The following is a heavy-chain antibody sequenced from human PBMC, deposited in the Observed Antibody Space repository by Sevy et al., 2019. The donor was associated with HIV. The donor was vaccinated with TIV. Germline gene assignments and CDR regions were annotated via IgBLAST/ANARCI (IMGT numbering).Heavy chain of an antibody. CDR3: ARDLAYYDSSGYLPALDYFDY. V-gene: IGHV1-2*02. CDR1: GYTFTGYY. J-gene: IGHJ4*02. CDR2: INPNSGGT. D-gene: IGHD3-22*01. Sequence: ASVKVSCKASGYTFTGYYMHWVRQAPGQGLEWMGWINPNSGGTNYAQKFQGRVTMTRDTSISTAYMELSRLGSDDTAVYYCARDLAYYDSSGYLPALDYFDYWGQGTLVTVSS.